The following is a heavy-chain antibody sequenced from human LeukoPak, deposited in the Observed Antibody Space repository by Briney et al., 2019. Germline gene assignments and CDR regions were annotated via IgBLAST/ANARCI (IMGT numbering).Heavy chain of an antibody. D-gene: IGHD6-13*01. CDR3: ARPQLGMGYSYYMDV. Sequence: PGGSLRLSCAASGFTFSSYWMSWVRQAPGKGLEWVANIKQDGSEKYYVDSVKGRFTISRDNAKNSLYLQMNSLRPEDTAVYYCARPQLGMGYSYYMDVWGKGTSVTVSS. V-gene: IGHV3-7*01. CDR1: GFTFSSYW. CDR2: IKQDGSEK. J-gene: IGHJ6*03.